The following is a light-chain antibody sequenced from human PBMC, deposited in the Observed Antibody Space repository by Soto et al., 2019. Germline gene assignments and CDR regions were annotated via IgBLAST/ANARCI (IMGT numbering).Light chain of an antibody. CDR3: QQYNNWPLT. CDR2: AAS. Sequence: EIVMTQSPATLSVSPGERATLSCRASQSISRNLAWYQQKPGQAPRLLIYAASTRATGLPARFSGSGSGTELTITISSLQSEDFAVYSCQQYNNWPLTFGQGTKVDIK. CDR1: QSISRN. J-gene: IGKJ1*01. V-gene: IGKV3-15*01.